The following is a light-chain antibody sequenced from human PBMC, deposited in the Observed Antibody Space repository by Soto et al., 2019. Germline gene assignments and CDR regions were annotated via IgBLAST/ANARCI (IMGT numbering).Light chain of an antibody. CDR2: DVS. CDR3: HQRSDWPRT. Sequence: LSTGERTTISYRASQSISSSYLAWYRQKPGQAPRLLVYDVSNRATGIPARFSGGGSGTDFTLTISNLEPEDFAVYYCHQRSDWPRTRGQGTKV. V-gene: IGKV3-11*01. CDR1: QSISSSY. J-gene: IGKJ1*01.